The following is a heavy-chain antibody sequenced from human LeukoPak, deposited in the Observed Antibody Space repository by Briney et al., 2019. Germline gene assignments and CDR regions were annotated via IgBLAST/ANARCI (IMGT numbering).Heavy chain of an antibody. CDR2: INPNSGGT. V-gene: IGHV1-2*02. Sequence: GSPVKVSCKASGYTFTGYYMHWVRQAPGQGLEWMGWINPNSGGTNYAQKFQGRVTMTRDTSISTAYMELSRLRSDDTAVYYCARGDYDILTGYYGFDYWGQGTLVTVSS. D-gene: IGHD3-9*01. J-gene: IGHJ4*02. CDR1: GYTFTGYY. CDR3: ARGDYDILTGYYGFDY.